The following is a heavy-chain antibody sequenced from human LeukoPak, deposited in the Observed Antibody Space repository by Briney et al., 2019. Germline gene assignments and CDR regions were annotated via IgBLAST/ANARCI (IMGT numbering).Heavy chain of an antibody. J-gene: IGHJ4*02. CDR1: GFIFGSFW. CDR2: MSPDGSDK. CDR3: VTSWCRQQRDY. D-gene: IGHD2-8*01. V-gene: IGHV3-7*01. Sequence: GGSLRLSCEASGFIFGSFWMSWVRQAPGKGLEWVADMSPDGSDKTYVDSVKGRLTISRDNAKQSLYLQMDSLTAEDTAVYYCVTSWCRQQRDYWGQGTLVTVSS.